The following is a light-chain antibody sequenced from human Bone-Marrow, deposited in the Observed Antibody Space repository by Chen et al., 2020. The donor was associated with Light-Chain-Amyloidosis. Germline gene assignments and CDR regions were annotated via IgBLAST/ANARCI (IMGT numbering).Light chain of an antibody. CDR3: AAWDDSLSGWV. J-gene: IGLJ3*02. Sequence: QSVLTQPPSASGTPGQRVTISCSRSSSNIGSNYVYWYQQIPGTAPKLLIYRNNQRPSGVPDRFSGSKSGTSASLAISGLRSEDEADYYCAAWDDSLSGWVFGGGTKLTVL. CDR1: SSNIGSNY. V-gene: IGLV1-47*01. CDR2: RNN.